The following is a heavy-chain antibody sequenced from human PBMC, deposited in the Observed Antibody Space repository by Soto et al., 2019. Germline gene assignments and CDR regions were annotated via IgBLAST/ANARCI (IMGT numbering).Heavy chain of an antibody. V-gene: IGHV4-39*01. CDR2: IYYSGST. CDR3: ARRCRYFFDY. CDR1: GGSISSYY. Sequence: SETLSLTCTVSGGSISSYYWGWIRRPPGKGLEWIGSIYYSGSTYYNPSLKSRVTISVDTSKNQFSLKLSSVTAADTAVYYCARRCRYFFDYRGQGTLVIVSS. J-gene: IGHJ4*02. D-gene: IGHD2-15*01.